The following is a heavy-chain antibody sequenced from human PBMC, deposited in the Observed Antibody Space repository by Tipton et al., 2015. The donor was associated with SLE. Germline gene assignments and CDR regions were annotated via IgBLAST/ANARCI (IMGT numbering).Heavy chain of an antibody. CDR2: IWYDGSNK. J-gene: IGHJ6*03. Sequence: SLRLSCAASGFTFSSYGMHWVRQAPGKGLEWVAVIWYDGSNKYYADSVKGRFTISRDNSKNTLYLQMNSLRTEDTAVYYCARDPHYYYYMDVWGKGTTVTVSS. V-gene: IGHV3-33*01. CDR3: ARDPHYYYYMDV. CDR1: GFTFSSYG.